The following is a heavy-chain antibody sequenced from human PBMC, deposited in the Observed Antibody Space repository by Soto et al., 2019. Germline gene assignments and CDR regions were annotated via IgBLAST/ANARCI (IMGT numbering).Heavy chain of an antibody. CDR2: ISAYNGNT. V-gene: IGHV1-18*04. D-gene: IGHD6-25*01. CDR3: ARDTLHPYRSASRYYYYYYGLAV. CDR1: GYTFTSYG. J-gene: IGHJ6*02. Sequence: QVQLVQSGAEVKKHGASVKGSCKASGYTFTSYGISWVRQAPGQGLEWMGWISAYNGNTNDAQKLQDRVTMTTDTPTSPAYKELRRLRCDVTAVYYCARDTLHPYRSASRYYYYYYGLAVCGQGTTVTVSS.